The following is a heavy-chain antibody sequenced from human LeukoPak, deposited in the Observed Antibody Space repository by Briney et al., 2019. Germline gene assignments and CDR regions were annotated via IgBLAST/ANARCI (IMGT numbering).Heavy chain of an antibody. D-gene: IGHD7-27*01. J-gene: IGHJ3*01. CDR3: ARANLGAFDV. V-gene: IGHV3-74*01. Sequence: PGGSLRLSCTASAFTFSSYWMHWVRQAPGKGLVWVSHINSGGSSTSYADSVKGRFTISRDNARNTLLLQMNSLRGEDTAVYYCARANLGAFDVWGQGTMVTVSS. CDR2: INSGGSST. CDR1: AFTFSSYW.